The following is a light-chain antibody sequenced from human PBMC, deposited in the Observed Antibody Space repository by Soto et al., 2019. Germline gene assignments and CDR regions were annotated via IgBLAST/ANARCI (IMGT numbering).Light chain of an antibody. CDR2: FSY. Sequence: QSVLTQPPSASGTPGQRVTISCSGSSSNIGSNTVNWYQQLPGTAANLLIYFSYHRPSGVPDRFSGSTSGTSASLPISGRLSEDEDDYYCAAWDDSLNGVVFGGGTKLTVL. CDR3: AAWDDSLNGVV. J-gene: IGLJ2*01. CDR1: SSNIGSNT. V-gene: IGLV1-44*01.